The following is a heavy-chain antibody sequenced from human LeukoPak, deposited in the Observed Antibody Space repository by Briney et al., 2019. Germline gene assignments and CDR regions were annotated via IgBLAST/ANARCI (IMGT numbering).Heavy chain of an antibody. CDR1: GFTFSTCG. D-gene: IGHD3-22*01. J-gene: IGHJ4*02. V-gene: IGHV3-30*02. Sequence: GGSLRLSCAASGFTFSTCGMHRVRQAPGKGLEWVAFIRNDGSDKYYADSVKGRFTISRDNSKNTLYLHMNSLRAEDTALYYCAKDTRGTYYDSSGYLFDYWGQGTLVTVSS. CDR2: IRNDGSDK. CDR3: AKDTRGTYYDSSGYLFDY.